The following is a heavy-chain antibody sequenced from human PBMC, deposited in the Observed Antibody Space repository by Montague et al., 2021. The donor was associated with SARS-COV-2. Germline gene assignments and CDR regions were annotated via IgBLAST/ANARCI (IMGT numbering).Heavy chain of an antibody. D-gene: IGHD3-16*01. CDR2: INWNSGSV. Sequence: SLRLSCADSGFKFYDSAMYWVRQAPGKGLEWVSGINWNSGSVDYADSVKGRFTISRDNTKNSLFLQMNSLRTEDTALYYCAKDHYASGKMGFFDLWGRGTLVTVSS. CDR3: AKDHYASGKMGFFDL. CDR1: GFKFYDSA. J-gene: IGHJ2*01. V-gene: IGHV3-9*01.